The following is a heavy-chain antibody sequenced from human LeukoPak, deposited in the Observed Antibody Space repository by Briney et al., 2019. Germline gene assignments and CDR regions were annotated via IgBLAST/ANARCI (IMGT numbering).Heavy chain of an antibody. Sequence: SETLSLTCTVSGGSISGYYWSWIRQPAGKGLEWIGRFYLSGSTTYNPSLKSRVTMSVDTSKNQFSLKLISVTAADTAVYYCARWHDSSGYSYSFNFDYWGQGTLVTVSS. V-gene: IGHV4-4*07. CDR1: GGSISGYY. CDR3: ARWHDSSGYSYSFNFDY. D-gene: IGHD3-22*01. J-gene: IGHJ4*02. CDR2: FYLSGST.